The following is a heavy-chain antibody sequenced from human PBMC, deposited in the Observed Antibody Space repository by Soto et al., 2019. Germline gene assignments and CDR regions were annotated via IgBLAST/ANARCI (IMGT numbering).Heavy chain of an antibody. J-gene: IGHJ3*02. CDR2: ISGRDGAT. CDR1: GFTLSRFA. Sequence: GGSLRLSCAASGFTLSRFAMSWIRQAPGKGLAWVSTISGRDGATYYTDSVEGRFTVSRDTSKNTLYPQMKSLRAEDTAVYYCAKDFAFDIWGQGTMVTVS. CDR3: AKDFAFDI. V-gene: IGHV3-23*01.